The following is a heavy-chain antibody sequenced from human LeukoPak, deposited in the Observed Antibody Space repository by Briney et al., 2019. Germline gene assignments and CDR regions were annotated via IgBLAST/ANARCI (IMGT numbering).Heavy chain of an antibody. CDR1: GGTFSSYA. CDR2: IIPIFGTA. J-gene: IGHJ5*02. V-gene: IGHV1-69*13. D-gene: IGHD7-27*01. Sequence: ASVKVSCKASGGTFSSYAISWVRQAPGQGLEWMGGIIPIFGTANYAQKFQGRVTITADESTSTAYMELSSLRSEDTAVYYCARAPKSLTGGPNWFDPWGQGTLVTVSS. CDR3: ARAPKSLTGGPNWFDP.